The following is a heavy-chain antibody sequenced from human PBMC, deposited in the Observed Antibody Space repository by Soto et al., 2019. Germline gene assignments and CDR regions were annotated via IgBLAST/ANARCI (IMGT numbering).Heavy chain of an antibody. CDR3: ARRLWFGESHYGMDV. V-gene: IGHV2-70*11. CDR1: GFSLSTSGMC. D-gene: IGHD3-10*01. CDR2: IDWDDDK. J-gene: IGHJ6*02. Sequence: SGPTLVNPTQTPTLTCTFSGFSLSTSGMCVSWIRQPPGKALEWLARIDWDDDKYYSTSLKTRLTISKDTSKNQVVLTMTNMDPMDTATYYCARRLWFGESHYGMDVWGQGTTVTVSS.